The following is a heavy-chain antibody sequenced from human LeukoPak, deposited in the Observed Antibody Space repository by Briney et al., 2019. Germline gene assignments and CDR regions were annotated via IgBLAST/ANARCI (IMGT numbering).Heavy chain of an antibody. CDR3: ARVDRYCFYMDV. V-gene: IGHV1-69*05. CDR1: GGTFSSYI. J-gene: IGHJ6*03. CDR2: TIPLFNTP. Sequence: ASVKVSCKASGGTFSSYIITWVRQAPGQGLEWMGGTIPLFNTPNYAQKFQGRVTITTDDSTHTSYVELRSLRSEGTAVYYCARVDRYCFYMDVWGKGTAVSVSS.